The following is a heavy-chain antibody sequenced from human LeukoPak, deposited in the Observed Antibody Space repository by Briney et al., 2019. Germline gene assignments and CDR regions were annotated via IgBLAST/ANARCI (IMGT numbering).Heavy chain of an antibody. D-gene: IGHD2-2*01. CDR1: GGSISSYY. J-gene: IGHJ6*03. CDR3: ARGRNYCSSTSCYLSYYYYMDV. CDR2: IYYSGST. V-gene: IGHV4-59*12. Sequence: SETLSLTCTVSGGSISSYYWSWIRQPPGKGLEWIGYIYYSGSTNYNPSLKSRVTISVDTSKNQFSLKLSSVTAADTAVYYCARGRNYCSSTSCYLSYYYYMDVWGKGTTVTVSS.